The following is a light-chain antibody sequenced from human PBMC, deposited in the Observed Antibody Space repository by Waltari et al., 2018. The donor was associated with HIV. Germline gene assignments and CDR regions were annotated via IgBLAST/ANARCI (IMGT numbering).Light chain of an antibody. CDR3: SSYTASGTLV. Sequence: QSALTQPASVSGSPGQSITISCTGTSSDVGGYRYVSWFQQPPGKAPKLILYNVSNRPSGVSTRFSGSKSGNTASLTISGLQAEDEANYYCSSYTASGTLVFGGGTTVTVL. V-gene: IGLV2-14*01. CDR1: SSDVGGYRY. CDR2: NVS. J-gene: IGLJ3*02.